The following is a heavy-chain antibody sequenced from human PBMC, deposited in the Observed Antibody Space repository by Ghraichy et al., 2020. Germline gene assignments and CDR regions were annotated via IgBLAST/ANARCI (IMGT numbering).Heavy chain of an antibody. CDR1: GFTFSSYW. CDR3: AISAAATRFGDY. CDR2: INSDGSST. V-gene: IGHV3-74*01. J-gene: IGHJ4*02. Sequence: GGSLRLSCAASGFTFSSYWMHWVRQVPGKGLVWVSRINSDGSSTSYADSVKGRFTISRDNAKNTLYLQMNSLRAEDTAVYFCAISAAATRFGDYWGQGTLVTVSS. D-gene: IGHD6-13*01.